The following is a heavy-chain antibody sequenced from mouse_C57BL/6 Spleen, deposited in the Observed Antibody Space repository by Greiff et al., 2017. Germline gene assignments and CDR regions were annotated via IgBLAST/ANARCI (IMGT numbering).Heavy chain of an antibody. CDR1: GYTFTSYW. CDR2: IYPSDSET. V-gene: IGHV1-61*01. CDR3: ARPVVARYFDG. J-gene: IGHJ1*03. D-gene: IGHD1-1*01. Sequence: QVQLKQPGAELVRPGSSVKLSCKASGYTFTSYWMDWVKQRPGQGLEWIGNIYPSDSETHYNQKFKDKATLTVDKSSSTAYMQLSSLTSEDSAVYCCARPVVARYFDGWGTGTTVTVSS.